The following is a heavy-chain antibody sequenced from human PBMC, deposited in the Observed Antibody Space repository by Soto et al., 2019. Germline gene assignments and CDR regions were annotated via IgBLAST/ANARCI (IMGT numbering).Heavy chain of an antibody. Sequence: PGGSLRLSCAASGFTFSSYSMNWVRQAPGKGLEWVSSISSSSSYIYYADSVKGRLTISRDNAKNSLYLQMNSLRAEDTAVYYCARDFPSRVAGPSGAFDIWGQGTMVTVSS. V-gene: IGHV3-21*01. CDR3: ARDFPSRVAGPSGAFDI. J-gene: IGHJ3*02. CDR1: GFTFSSYS. CDR2: ISSSSSYI. D-gene: IGHD6-19*01.